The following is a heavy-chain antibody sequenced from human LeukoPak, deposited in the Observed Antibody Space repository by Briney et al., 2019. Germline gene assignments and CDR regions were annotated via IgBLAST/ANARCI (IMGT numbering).Heavy chain of an antibody. J-gene: IGHJ6*02. D-gene: IGHD3-10*01. CDR2: ISSSSSYI. CDR1: GFTFSSYS. Sequence: GGSLRLSCAASGFTFSSYSMNWVRQAPGKGLEWVPSISSSSSYIYYADSVKGRFTISRDNAKNSLYLQMNSLRAEDTAVYYCARVLWFGDYYYYGMDVWGQGTTVTVSS. CDR3: ARVLWFGDYYYYGMDV. V-gene: IGHV3-21*01.